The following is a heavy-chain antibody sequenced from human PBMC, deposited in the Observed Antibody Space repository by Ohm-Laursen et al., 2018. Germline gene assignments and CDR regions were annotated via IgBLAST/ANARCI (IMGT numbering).Heavy chain of an antibody. CDR3: AREAAWSKVDY. J-gene: IGHJ4*02. V-gene: IGHV3-7*01. Sequence: SLRLSCTASGFTFSSYWLSWVRQAPGKGLEWVANIKQDGTEKRYVGSVMGRFTISRDNTKNSLYLQMNSLRAEDTAVYYCAREAAWSKVDYLGQGVLVTVSS. CDR2: IKQDGTEK. D-gene: IGHD3-3*01. CDR1: GFTFSSYW.